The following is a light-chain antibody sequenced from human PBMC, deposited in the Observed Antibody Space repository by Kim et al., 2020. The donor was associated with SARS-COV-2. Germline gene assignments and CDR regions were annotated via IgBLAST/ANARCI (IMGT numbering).Light chain of an antibody. CDR1: RGSIDENY. V-gene: IGLV6-57*03. CDR3: QSYNRDNVL. Sequence: GKTVTTPCARSRGSIDENYVQWYQQRPGGVPTTVIYEDDQRPSGVSDRFSGSIDNSSNSASLTISGLRTEDEADYYCQSYNRDNVLFGGGTQLTVL. CDR2: EDD. J-gene: IGLJ2*01.